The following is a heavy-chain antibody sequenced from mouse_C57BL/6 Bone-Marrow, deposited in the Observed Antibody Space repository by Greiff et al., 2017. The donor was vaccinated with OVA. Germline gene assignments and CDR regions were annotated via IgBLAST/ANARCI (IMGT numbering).Heavy chain of an antibody. CDR3: ARQAGSSYAWFAY. V-gene: IGHV1-80*01. J-gene: IGHJ3*01. D-gene: IGHD1-1*01. Sequence: VQLQQSGAELVKPGASVKISCKASGYAFSSYWMNWVKQRPGKGLEWIGQIYPGDGDTNYNGQFKGKATLTADKSSSTAYMQLSSLTSEDSAVYYCARQAGSSYAWFAYWGQGTLVTVSA. CDR2: IYPGDGDT. CDR1: GYAFSSYW.